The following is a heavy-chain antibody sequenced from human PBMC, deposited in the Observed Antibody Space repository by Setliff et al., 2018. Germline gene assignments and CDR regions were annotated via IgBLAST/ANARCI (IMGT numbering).Heavy chain of an antibody. CDR1: GSTFSGSA. Sequence: LRLSCVVSGSTFSGSAIHWVRQVSGKGLEWVGRIKSKTNNYATAYAASVKGRFTVSRDDSKNTAYLQMNSLRTEDTAVYFCTRLVGGSFSFDSWGQGTLVTVSS. D-gene: IGHD1-26*01. CDR2: IKSKTNNYAT. CDR3: TRLVGGSFSFDS. J-gene: IGHJ4*02. V-gene: IGHV3-73*01.